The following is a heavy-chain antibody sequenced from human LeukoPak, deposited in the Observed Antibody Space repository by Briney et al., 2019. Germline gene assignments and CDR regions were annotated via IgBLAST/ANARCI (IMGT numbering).Heavy chain of an antibody. D-gene: IGHD2-15*01. Sequence: SKTLSLNCTVSGGSVSSGSYYWSWIRQPPGKGLEWIGYFYYSGCTNYNPSLKSRVTISVDTSKNQFSLKLSSVTAADTAVYYCARDSDLGYCSGGSCKYYFDYWGQGTLVTVSS. CDR1: GGSVSSGSYY. V-gene: IGHV4-61*01. CDR3: ARDSDLGYCSGGSCKYYFDY. J-gene: IGHJ4*02. CDR2: FYYSGCT.